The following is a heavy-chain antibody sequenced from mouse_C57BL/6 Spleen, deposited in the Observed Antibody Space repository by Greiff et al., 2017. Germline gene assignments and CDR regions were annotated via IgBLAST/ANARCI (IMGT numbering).Heavy chain of an antibody. J-gene: IGHJ4*01. D-gene: IGHD1-1*01. V-gene: IGHV1-52*01. CDR1: GYTFTSYW. Sequence: QVQLQQPGAELVRPGSSVKLSCKASGYTFTSYWMHWVKQRPIQVLEWIGNIDPSDSETHYNQKFKDKATLTVDKSSSTAYMQLSSLTSEDSAVYYCARPHYYGSPPYAMDYWGQGTSVTVSS. CDR2: IDPSDSET. CDR3: ARPHYYGSPPYAMDY.